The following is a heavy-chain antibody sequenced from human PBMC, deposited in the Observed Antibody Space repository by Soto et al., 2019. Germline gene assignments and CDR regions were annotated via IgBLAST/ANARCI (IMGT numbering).Heavy chain of an antibody. J-gene: IGHJ4*02. CDR1: GGSISSSSYY. Sequence: QLQLQESGPGLVKPSETLSLTCTVSGGSISSSSYYWGWIRQPPGKGLDWIGSIYYSGSTYYNPSLKSRVTISVDTSKNQFSLKLSSVTAADTAVYYCAREGPYCSGGSCYSENWGQGTLVTVSS. CDR2: IYYSGST. CDR3: AREGPYCSGGSCYSEN. V-gene: IGHV4-39*02. D-gene: IGHD2-15*01.